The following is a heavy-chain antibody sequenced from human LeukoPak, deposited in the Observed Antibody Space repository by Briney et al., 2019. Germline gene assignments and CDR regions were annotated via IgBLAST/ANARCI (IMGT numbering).Heavy chain of an antibody. V-gene: IGHV3-30*01. CDR3: ARTHRPGDYYYYMDV. J-gene: IGHJ6*03. Sequence: PGGSLRLSCAASGFTFSSYAMHWVRQAPGKGLEWVAVISYDGSNKYYADSVKGRFTISRDNSKNTLYLQMNSLRAEDTAVYYCARTHRPGDYYYYMDVWGKGTTVTVSS. CDR2: ISYDGSNK. D-gene: IGHD6-6*01. CDR1: GFTFSSYA.